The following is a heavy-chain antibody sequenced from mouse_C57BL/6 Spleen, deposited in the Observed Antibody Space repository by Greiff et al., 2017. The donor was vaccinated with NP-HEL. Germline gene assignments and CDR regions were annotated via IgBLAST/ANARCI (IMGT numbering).Heavy chain of an antibody. D-gene: IGHD2-4*01. CDR2: ISDGGSYT. J-gene: IGHJ1*03. CDR1: GFTFSSYA. V-gene: IGHV5-4*01. Sequence: EVQRVESGGGLVKPGGSLKLSCAASGFTFSSYAMSWVRQTPEKRLEWVATISDGGSYTYYPDNVKGRFTISRDNAKNNLYLQMSHLKSEDTAMYYCARDPPLYYDYAWYFDVWGTGTTVTVSS. CDR3: ARDPPLYYDYAWYFDV.